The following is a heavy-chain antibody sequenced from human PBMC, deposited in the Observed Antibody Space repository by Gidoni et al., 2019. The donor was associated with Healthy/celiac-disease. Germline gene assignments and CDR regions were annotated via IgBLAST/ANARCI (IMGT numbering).Heavy chain of an antibody. D-gene: IGHD6-19*01. J-gene: IGHJ4*02. Sequence: EVQLVESGGGLVQPGGSLRLSCAASGFTVSSNYMSWDRQAPGKGLEWVSVVYSGGSTYYADSVKGRFTISRHNSKNTLYLQMNSLRAEDTAVYYCARVLAVADYYFDYWGQGTLVTVSS. V-gene: IGHV3-53*04. CDR1: GFTVSSNY. CDR3: ARVLAVADYYFDY. CDR2: VYSGGST.